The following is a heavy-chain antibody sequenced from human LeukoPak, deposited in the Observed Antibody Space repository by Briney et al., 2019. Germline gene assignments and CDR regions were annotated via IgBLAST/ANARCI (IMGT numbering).Heavy chain of an antibody. D-gene: IGHD6-19*01. CDR2: INPNSGGT. J-gene: IGHJ3*02. V-gene: IGHV1-2*02. Sequence: ASVKVSCKASGYTFTGYYMHWVRQAPGQGLEWMGWINPNSGGTNYAQKFQGRVTMTRDTSISTAYMELSRLRSDDTTVYYCASAVAGTLCAFDIWGQGTMVTVSS. CDR3: ASAVAGTLCAFDI. CDR1: GYTFTGYY.